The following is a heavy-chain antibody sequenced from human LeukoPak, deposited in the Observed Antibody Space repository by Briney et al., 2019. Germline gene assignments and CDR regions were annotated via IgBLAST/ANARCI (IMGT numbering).Heavy chain of an antibody. D-gene: IGHD6-13*01. CDR3: AKDGYSSSWYRGKYFDY. CDR2: ISGSGGST. J-gene: IGHJ4*02. Sequence: GGSLRLSCAASGFTFSSYAMSWVRQTPGKGLEWVSAISGSGGSTYYADSVKGRFTISRDNSKNTLYLQMNSLRAEDTAVYYCAKDGYSSSWYRGKYFDYWGQGTLVTVSS. CDR1: GFTFSSYA. V-gene: IGHV3-23*01.